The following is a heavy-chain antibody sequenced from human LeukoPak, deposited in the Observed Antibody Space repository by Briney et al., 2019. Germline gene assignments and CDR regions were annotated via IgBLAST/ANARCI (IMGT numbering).Heavy chain of an antibody. CDR2: ISSSSSYI. D-gene: IGHD6-13*01. J-gene: IGHJ4*02. CDR3: ARTIAPPQRQPRPFDY. CDR1: GFTFSSYS. Sequence: GGSLRLSCAASGFTFSSYSMNWVRQAPGKGLEWVSSISSSSSYIYYAASVKGRFTISRDNAKNSLYLQMNSLRAEDTAVYYCARTIAPPQRQPRPFDYWGQGTLVTVSS. V-gene: IGHV3-21*01.